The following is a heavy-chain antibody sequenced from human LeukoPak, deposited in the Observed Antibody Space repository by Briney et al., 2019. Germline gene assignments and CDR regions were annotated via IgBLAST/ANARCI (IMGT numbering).Heavy chain of an antibody. J-gene: IGHJ4*01. V-gene: IGHV3-30*04. Sequence: GGSLRHSCAASGFTFSRYAMHCVREAPGKGLEWVAVISYDGSNKYYADSVKGRFSISRDNSKNTLYLQMNSLRAEDTAVYYCARSIMVRGVSSHFDYWGHGTLVTVSS. CDR1: GFTFSRYA. D-gene: IGHD3-10*01. CDR3: ARSIMVRGVSSHFDY. CDR2: ISYDGSNK.